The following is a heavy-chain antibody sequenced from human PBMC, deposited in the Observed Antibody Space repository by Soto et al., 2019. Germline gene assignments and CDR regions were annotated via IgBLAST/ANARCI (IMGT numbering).Heavy chain of an antibody. D-gene: IGHD6-13*01. V-gene: IGHV4-30-4*01. J-gene: IGHJ4*02. CDR2: IYYSGST. CDR3: ARGRDSSSWYYFDY. Sequence: SETLSLTCTFSGGSISSGDYYWSWIRQPPGKGLEWIGYIYYSGSTYYNPSLKSRVTISVDTSKNQFSLKLSSVTAADTAVYYCARGRDSSSWYYFDYWGQGTLVTVSS. CDR1: GGSISSGDYY.